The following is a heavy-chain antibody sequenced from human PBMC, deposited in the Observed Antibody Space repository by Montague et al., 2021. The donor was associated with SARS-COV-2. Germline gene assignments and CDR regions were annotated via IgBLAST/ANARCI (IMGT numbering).Heavy chain of an antibody. V-gene: IGHV4-34*01. CDR2: INHSGST. J-gene: IGHJ6*02. D-gene: IGHD1-20*01. CDR1: GGSLSGYY. CDR3: ARGRRRYNWRDETSYYYGTDV. Sequence: SETLSLTCAVYGGSLSGYYWSWIRQPPGKGLEWIGEINHSGSTNYNPSLKSRVTISLDTPKNQFSLKLSSVTAADTAVYYCARGRRRYNWRDETSYYYGTDVWGQGTTVTVSS.